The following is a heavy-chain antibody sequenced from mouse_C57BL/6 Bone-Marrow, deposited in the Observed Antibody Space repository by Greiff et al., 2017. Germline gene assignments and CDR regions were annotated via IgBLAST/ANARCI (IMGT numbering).Heavy chain of an antibody. D-gene: IGHD2-3*01. J-gene: IGHJ2*01. CDR2: IYPGSGST. Sequence: QVQLQQPGAELVKPGASVKMSCKASGYTFTSYWITWVKQRPGKGLEWIGDIYPGSGSTNYNEKFKSTATLTVDTSSSTAYMQLSSLTSEDAAVXYCANSYERDYYVDYWGQGTTLTVSS. CDR1: GYTFTSYW. V-gene: IGHV1-55*01. CDR3: ANSYERDYYVDY.